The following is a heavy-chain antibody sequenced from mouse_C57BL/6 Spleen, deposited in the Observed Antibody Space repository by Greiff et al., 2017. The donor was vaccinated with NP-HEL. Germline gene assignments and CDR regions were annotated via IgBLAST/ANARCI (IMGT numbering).Heavy chain of an antibody. Sequence: QVQLQQPGAELVKPGASVKMSCKASGYTFTSYWITWVTQRPGQGLEWIGDIYPGSGSTTYNEKFKSKATLTVDTSTSKAYMQLSSLTAEDAAVYYCARSEGSSYFDYWGQGTTLTVSS. CDR2: IYPGSGST. CDR3: ARSEGSSYFDY. CDR1: GYTFTSYW. V-gene: IGHV1-55*01. J-gene: IGHJ2*01. D-gene: IGHD1-1*01.